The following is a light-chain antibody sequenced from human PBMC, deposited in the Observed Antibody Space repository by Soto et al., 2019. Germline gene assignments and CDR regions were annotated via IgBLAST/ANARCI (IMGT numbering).Light chain of an antibody. CDR3: PKYNRSTMT. V-gene: IGKV3-15*01. J-gene: IGKJ5*01. CDR2: AAS. CDR1: HIVSSN. Sequence: DILLTQSPPPLSESLGDRATLSCRASHIVSSNLTWYQQKPVQAPKLLIYAASTWTTGVPYRFRGSGSGTEFNLTISSLQPEDFATYYCPKYNRSTMTCGQGTRLEI.